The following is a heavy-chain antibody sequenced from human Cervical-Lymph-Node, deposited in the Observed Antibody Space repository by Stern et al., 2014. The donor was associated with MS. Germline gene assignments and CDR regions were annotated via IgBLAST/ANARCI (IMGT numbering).Heavy chain of an antibody. Sequence: EVQLVESGAEVKKPGGSLKISCKASGYRFSNYWIAWVGQMTGKGLEWMGIIYPGDSNTRYSPSFPGLVTIPAGRSLTTAYLRLGGLKASDTAIYYCARRWGSTSVSGYFQHWGQGTLVAVSS. CDR1: GYRFSNYW. J-gene: IGHJ1*01. CDR3: ARRWGSTSVSGYFQH. CDR2: IYPGDSNT. V-gene: IGHV5-51*03. D-gene: IGHD4-23*01.